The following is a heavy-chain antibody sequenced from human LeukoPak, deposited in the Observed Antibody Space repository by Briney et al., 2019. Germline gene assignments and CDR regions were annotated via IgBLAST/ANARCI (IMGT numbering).Heavy chain of an antibody. D-gene: IGHD3-10*01. V-gene: IGHV3-43*02. J-gene: IGHJ6*02. Sequence: GGSLRLSCAASGFTFSSYAMSWVRQAPGKGLEWVSLISGDGGATYYADSVKGRFTISRDNSENSLYLQMNSLRTEDTALYYCAKESYFGSGSPMDVWGQGTTVTVSS. CDR1: GFTFSSYA. CDR3: AKESYFGSGSPMDV. CDR2: ISGDGGAT.